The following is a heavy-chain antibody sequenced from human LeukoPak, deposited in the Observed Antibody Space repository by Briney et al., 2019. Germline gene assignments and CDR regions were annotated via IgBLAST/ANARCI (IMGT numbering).Heavy chain of an antibody. J-gene: IGHJ6*02. D-gene: IGHD2-21*02. CDR1: GYTFTSYG. CDR2: ISAYNGNT. V-gene: IGHV1-18*01. CDR3: ARQGFCGGDCADYYYYGMDV. Sequence: ASVKVSCKASGYTFTSYGISWVRQAPGQGLEWMGWISAYNGNTNYAQKLQGRVTMTTDTSTSTAYMELRSLRSDDTAVYYCARQGFCGGDCADYYYYGMDVWGQGTTVTVSS.